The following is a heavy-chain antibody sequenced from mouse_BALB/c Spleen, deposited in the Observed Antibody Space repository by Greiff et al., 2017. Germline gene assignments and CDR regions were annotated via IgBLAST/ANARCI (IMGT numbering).Heavy chain of an antibody. J-gene: IGHJ1*01. CDR1: GFSLTSYG. V-gene: IGHV2-9*02. CDR3: ARADYYGFLYFDV. CDR2: IWAGGST. Sequence: VQLQESGPGLVAPSQSLSITCTVSGFSLTSYGVHWVRQPPGKGLEWLGVIWAGGSTNYNSALMSRLSISKDNSKSQVFLKMNSLQTDDTAMYYCARADYYGFLYFDVWGAGTTVTVSS. D-gene: IGHD1-2*01.